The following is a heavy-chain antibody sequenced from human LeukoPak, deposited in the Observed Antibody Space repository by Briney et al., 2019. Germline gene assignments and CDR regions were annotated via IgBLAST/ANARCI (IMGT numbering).Heavy chain of an antibody. CDR3: ARASIAEAGYYFDY. CDR2: IYSGGST. D-gene: IGHD6-13*01. V-gene: IGHV3-53*01. Sequence: PGGSLRLSCAASGFTVSTNYMTWVRQAPGKGLEWVSVIYSGGSTYYSDSVKGRFTISRDNSKNTLYLQLNNLRAEDTAVYYCARASIAEAGYYFDYWGQGTLVTLSS. J-gene: IGHJ4*02. CDR1: GFTVSTNY.